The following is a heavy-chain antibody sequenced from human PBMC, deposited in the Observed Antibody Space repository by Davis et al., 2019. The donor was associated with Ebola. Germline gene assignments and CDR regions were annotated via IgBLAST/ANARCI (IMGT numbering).Heavy chain of an antibody. CDR1: GYTFTSYY. D-gene: IGHD2-21*01. Sequence: ASVKVSCKASGYTFTSYYMHWVRQAPGQGLEWMGIINPSGGSTSYAQKFQGRVTMTRDTSTSTVYMELSSLISDDTAVYYCAGDCGHGFDPWGQGTLVTVSS. V-gene: IGHV1-46*01. CDR2: INPSGGST. CDR3: AGDCGHGFDP. J-gene: IGHJ5*02.